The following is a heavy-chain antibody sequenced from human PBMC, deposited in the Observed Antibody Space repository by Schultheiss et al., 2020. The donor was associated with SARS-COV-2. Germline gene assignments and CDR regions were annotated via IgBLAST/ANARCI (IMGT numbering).Heavy chain of an antibody. J-gene: IGHJ4*02. V-gene: IGHV4-28*03. CDR2: IYYSGSI. Sequence: SETLSLTCAVSGYSISSSNWWGWIRQPPGKGLEWIGYIYYSGSIYYNPSLKSRVTMSVDTSKNQFSLKLSSVTAADTAVYYCARDGGGYYVLFDYWGQGTLVTVSS. CDR3: ARDGGGYYVLFDY. CDR1: GYSISSSNW. D-gene: IGHD3-22*01.